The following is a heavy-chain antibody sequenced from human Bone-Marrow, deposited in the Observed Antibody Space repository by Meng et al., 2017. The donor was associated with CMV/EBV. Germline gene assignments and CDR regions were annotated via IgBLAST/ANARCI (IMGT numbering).Heavy chain of an antibody. J-gene: IGHJ4*02. V-gene: IGHV3-21*01. CDR2: ISSSSSYI. Sequence: GESLKISCAASGFTFSSYSLNWVRQAPGKGLEWVSSISSSSSYIYYADSVKGRFTISRDNAENSLYLQMNSLRAEDTAVYYCARASAGDSSGYYYVARVSDYWGQGTLVTVSS. CDR3: ARASAGDSSGYYYVARVSDY. CDR1: GFTFSSYS. D-gene: IGHD3-22*01.